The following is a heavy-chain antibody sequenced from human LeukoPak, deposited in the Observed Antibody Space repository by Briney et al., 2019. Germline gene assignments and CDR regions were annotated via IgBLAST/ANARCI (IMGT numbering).Heavy chain of an antibody. V-gene: IGHV3-23*01. CDR1: GFTFSDYA. D-gene: IGHD1-1*01. Sequence: PGGSLRLSCAASGFTFSDYAMTWVRQPPEKGLEWVSTINTSGRRTFYGDSVKGRFTISRDNSKNTLYLQMNGLRAEDTALYYCAKEGSNWDVDYWGQGTLVTVSS. CDR2: INTSGRRT. CDR3: AKEGSNWDVDY. J-gene: IGHJ4*02.